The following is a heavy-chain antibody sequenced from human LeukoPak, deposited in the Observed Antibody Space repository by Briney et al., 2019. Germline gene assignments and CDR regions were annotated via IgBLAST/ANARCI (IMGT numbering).Heavy chain of an antibody. Sequence: PGGSLRLSCAASGFSVSSNYMSWVRQAPGKGLEWVSVIYSGGSTYYADSVKGRFTISRDNSKNTLYLQMNSLRAEDTAMYYCARDARYYGERRGWFDAWGQGTLVTVSS. D-gene: IGHD2-21*01. CDR3: ARDARYYGERRGWFDA. CDR2: IYSGGST. CDR1: GFSVSSNY. J-gene: IGHJ5*02. V-gene: IGHV3-53*01.